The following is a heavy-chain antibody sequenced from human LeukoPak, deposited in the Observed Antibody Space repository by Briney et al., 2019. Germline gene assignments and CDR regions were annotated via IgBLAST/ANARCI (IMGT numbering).Heavy chain of an antibody. CDR3: AREIGTYYDFWSGYYNTRTFDY. J-gene: IGHJ4*02. Sequence: GASVKVSFKASGYTFTSYAMNWVRQAPGQGLEWMGWINTNTGNPTYAQGFTGRFVFSLDTSVSTAYLQISSLKAEDTAVYYCAREIGTYYDFWSGYYNTRTFDYWGQGTLVTVSS. CDR1: GYTFTSYA. CDR2: INTNTGNP. V-gene: IGHV7-4-1*02. D-gene: IGHD3-3*01.